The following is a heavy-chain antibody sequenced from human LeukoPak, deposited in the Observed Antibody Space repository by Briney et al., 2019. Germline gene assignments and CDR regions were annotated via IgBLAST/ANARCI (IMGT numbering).Heavy chain of an antibody. J-gene: IGHJ4*02. CDR2: ISAYNGNT. V-gene: IGHV1-18*04. Sequence: ASVKVSCKASGYTFTGYYMHWVRQAPGQGLEWMGWISAYNGNTNYAQKLQGRVTMTTDTSTSTAYMELRSLRSDDTAVYYCARGPAGGVVHYFDYWGQGTLVTVSS. CDR3: ARGPAGGVVHYFDY. D-gene: IGHD3-16*01. CDR1: GYTFTGYY.